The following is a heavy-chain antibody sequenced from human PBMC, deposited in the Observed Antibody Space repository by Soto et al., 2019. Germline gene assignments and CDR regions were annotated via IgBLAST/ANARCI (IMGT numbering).Heavy chain of an antibody. J-gene: IGHJ4*01. V-gene: IGHV4-30-4*01. CDR2: IYYSGST. Sequence: SETLSLTCTVSGGSISSGDYYWSWIRQPPGKGLEWIGYIYYSGSTYYNPSLKSRVTISVDTSKNQFSLKLSSVTAADTAVYYCTTDSYSTMIVVRFDYWGHGTLVTVSS. CDR3: TTDSYSTMIVVRFDY. CDR1: GGSISSGDYY. D-gene: IGHD3-22*01.